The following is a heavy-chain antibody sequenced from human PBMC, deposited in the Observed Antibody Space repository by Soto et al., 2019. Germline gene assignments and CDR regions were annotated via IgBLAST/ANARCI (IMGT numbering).Heavy chain of an antibody. CDR2: IRSKANSYAT. CDR1: GFTFSGSA. CDR3: TRSVVDTAMTFDY. Sequence: GGSLRLSCAASGFTFSGSAMHWVRQASGKGLEWVGRIRSKANSYATAYAASVKGRFTISRDDSKNTAYLQMNSLKTEDTAVYYCTRSVVDTAMTFDYWGQGTLVTVSS. J-gene: IGHJ4*02. V-gene: IGHV3-73*01. D-gene: IGHD5-18*01.